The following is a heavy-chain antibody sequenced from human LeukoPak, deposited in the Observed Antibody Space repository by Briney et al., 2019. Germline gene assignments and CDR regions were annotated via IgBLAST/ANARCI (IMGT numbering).Heavy chain of an antibody. Sequence: GASVKVSCKVSGYTLTELSMHWVRQAPGKGLEWMGGFDPEDGETIYAQKFQGRVTMTEDTSTDTAYMELSSLRSGDTAVYYCATGGQNYYDSSAERRNFDYWGQGTLVIVSS. D-gene: IGHD3-22*01. V-gene: IGHV1-24*01. CDR2: FDPEDGET. J-gene: IGHJ4*02. CDR3: ATGGQNYYDSSAERRNFDY. CDR1: GYTLTELS.